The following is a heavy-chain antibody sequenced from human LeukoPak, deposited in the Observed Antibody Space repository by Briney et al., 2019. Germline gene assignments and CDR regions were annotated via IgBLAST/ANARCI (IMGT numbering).Heavy chain of an antibody. CDR3: ARDVGYYYGMDV. V-gene: IGHV3-48*03. CDR2: ISSSGSTI. Sequence: GGSLRLSCAASGFTSSSYEMNWVRQAPGKGLEWVSYISSSGSTIYYADSVKGRFTISRDNAKNSLYLQMNSLRAEDTAVYYCARDVGYYYGMDVWGKGTTVTVSS. J-gene: IGHJ6*04. CDR1: GFTSSSYE. D-gene: IGHD1-26*01.